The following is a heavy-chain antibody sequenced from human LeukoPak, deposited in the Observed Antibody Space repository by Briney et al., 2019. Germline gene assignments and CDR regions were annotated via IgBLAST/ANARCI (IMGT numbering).Heavy chain of an antibody. CDR3: ARGYSRAAFDI. CDR2: ISWDSDSL. J-gene: IGHJ3*02. Sequence: PGRSLRLSCAASGFTFDDYALHWVRQAPGKGLEWVSGISWDSDSLVYADSVKGRFTISRDNAKNSLLLQMNSLRAEDTALYYCARGYSRAAFDIWGQGTVVAVSS. D-gene: IGHD2-15*01. CDR1: GFTFDDYA. V-gene: IGHV3-9*01.